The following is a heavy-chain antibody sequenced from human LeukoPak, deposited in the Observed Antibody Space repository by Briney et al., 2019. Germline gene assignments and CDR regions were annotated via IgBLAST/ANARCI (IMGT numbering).Heavy chain of an antibody. V-gene: IGHV4-59*11. J-gene: IGHJ3*02. D-gene: IGHD4-17*01. CDR2: ISYIGST. CDR1: ADPFSSHY. Sequence: ASETLSLTCAVSADPFSSHYWPWIRQPPGRGLEGIGYISYIGSTNYNPSLKSRVTISIDTTKNQFSLKLTSVTAADAAVYYCARDLVTVTKGFDIWGQGTMVSVSS. CDR3: ARDLVTVTKGFDI.